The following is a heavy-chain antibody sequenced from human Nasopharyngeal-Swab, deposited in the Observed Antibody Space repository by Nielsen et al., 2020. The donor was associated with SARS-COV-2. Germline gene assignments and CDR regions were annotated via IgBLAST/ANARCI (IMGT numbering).Heavy chain of an antibody. CDR3: AKDVHGDYGGIDY. CDR1: GFTFSSSG. D-gene: IGHD4-17*01. CDR2: ISYDGSNE. Sequence: GSLLKISCAASGFTFSSSGMDWVRQAPGKGLEWVAVISYDGSNEYYGDSVKGRFTISRDNSKNTLYLQMNSLRVDDTAVYYCAKDVHGDYGGIDYWGQGIRHRLL. J-gene: IGHJ4*02. V-gene: IGHV3-30*18.